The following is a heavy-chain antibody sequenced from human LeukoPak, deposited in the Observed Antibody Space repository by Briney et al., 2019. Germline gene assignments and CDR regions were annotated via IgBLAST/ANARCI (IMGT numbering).Heavy chain of an antibody. CDR1: GFTFSSYE. V-gene: IGHV3-48*03. CDR3: ARDQTTVVTPGWYFDL. Sequence: GGSLRLSCAASGFTFSSYEMNWVRQAPGKGLEWVSYISSSGSTIYYADSVKGRFTISRDNAKNSLYLQMNSLRAENTAVYYCARDQTTVVTPGWYFDLWGRGTLVTVSS. J-gene: IGHJ2*01. D-gene: IGHD4-23*01. CDR2: ISSSGSTI.